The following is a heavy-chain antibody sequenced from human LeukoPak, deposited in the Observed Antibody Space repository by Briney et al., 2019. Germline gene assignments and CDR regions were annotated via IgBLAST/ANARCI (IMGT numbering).Heavy chain of an antibody. Sequence: GASVKVSCKASGYTFTDYYLHWVRQAPGQRLEWMGRIYPNSGGTNYAQKLQGRVTMTTDTSTSTAYMELGSLRSDDTAVYYCARDRANIGSGWYSYYYYYMDVWGKGTTVTVSS. V-gene: IGHV1-2*06. CDR3: ARDRANIGSGWYSYYYYYMDV. D-gene: IGHD6-19*01. CDR1: GYTFTDYY. J-gene: IGHJ6*03. CDR2: IYPNSGGT.